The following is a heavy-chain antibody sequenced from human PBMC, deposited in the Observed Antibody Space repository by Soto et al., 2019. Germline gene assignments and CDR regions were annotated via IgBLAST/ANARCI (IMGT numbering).Heavy chain of an antibody. CDR2: INHSGST. Sequence: QVQLQQGGAGLLKPSETLSLTSAVYGGSFSGYYWSWIRQPPGKGLEWIGEINHSGSTNYNPSLKCRVTISVDTSKNQFSLKLSSVTAADTAVYYCARKLILRRINWYFDLWGRGTLVTVSS. D-gene: IGHD1-1*01. J-gene: IGHJ2*01. CDR3: ARKLILRRINWYFDL. CDR1: GGSFSGYY. V-gene: IGHV4-34*01.